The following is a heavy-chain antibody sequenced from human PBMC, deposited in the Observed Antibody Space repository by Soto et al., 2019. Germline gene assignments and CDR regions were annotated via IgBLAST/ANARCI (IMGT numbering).Heavy chain of an antibody. D-gene: IGHD1-26*01. CDR1: GFTLNSYV. CDR3: AKDNGGTYFPYYFDY. Sequence: EVQLLESGGGLVQPGGSLRLSCVASGFTLNSYVMSWVRKAPGKGLEWVSAISGGAGTTYYADSVKGRFTDSRDNSKNTLYLQMNSLRSEDTAISYCAKDNGGTYFPYYFDYWGQGTLVTVSS. CDR2: ISGGAGTT. J-gene: IGHJ4*02. V-gene: IGHV3-23*01.